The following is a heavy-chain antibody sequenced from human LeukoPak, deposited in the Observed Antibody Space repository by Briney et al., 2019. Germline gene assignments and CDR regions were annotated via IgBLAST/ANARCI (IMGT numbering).Heavy chain of an antibody. Sequence: GGSLRLSCAASGFTFGSYGMHWVRQAPGKGLEWVAVIWYDGSNKYYGDSVKGRFTISRDNSENTLYLQMNSLRAEDTAVYYCARAGITMVRGAAGGSSYGVDVWGKGTTVTVSS. CDR2: IWYDGSNK. D-gene: IGHD3-10*01. J-gene: IGHJ6*04. CDR1: GFTFGSYG. CDR3: ARAGITMVRGAAGGSSYGVDV. V-gene: IGHV3-33*01.